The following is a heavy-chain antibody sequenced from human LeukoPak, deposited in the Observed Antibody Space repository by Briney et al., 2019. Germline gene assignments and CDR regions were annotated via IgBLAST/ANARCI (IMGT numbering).Heavy chain of an antibody. CDR1: GGSISSYY. J-gene: IGHJ4*02. V-gene: IGHV4-59*08. D-gene: IGHD5-18*01. CDR2: IYYSGST. CDR3: ARRYSYGFYFDY. Sequence: PSETLSLTCTVSGGSISSYYWSWIWQPPGKGLEWIGYIYYSGSTNYNPSLKSRVTISVDTSKNQFSLKLSSVTAADTAVYYCARRYSYGFYFDYWGQGTLVTVSS.